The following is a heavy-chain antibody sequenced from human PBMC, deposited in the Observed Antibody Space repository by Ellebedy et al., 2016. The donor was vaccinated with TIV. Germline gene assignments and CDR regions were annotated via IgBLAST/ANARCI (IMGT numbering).Heavy chain of an antibody. Sequence: AASVKVSCKASGYTFTAYYIHCVRHAPGQGLEWMGWINPSSGATNYAQKFQGRVSVARETSITTAYMELSRLTSDDTAMYYCARVKQILAQGQTYGLDVWGRGTTVTVSS. CDR1: GYTFTAYY. CDR2: INPSSGAT. V-gene: IGHV1-2*02. D-gene: IGHD3-3*02. J-gene: IGHJ6*02. CDR3: ARVKQILAQGQTYGLDV.